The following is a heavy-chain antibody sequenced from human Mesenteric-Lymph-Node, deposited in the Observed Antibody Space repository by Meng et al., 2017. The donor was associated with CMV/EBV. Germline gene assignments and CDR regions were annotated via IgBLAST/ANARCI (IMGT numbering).Heavy chain of an antibody. CDR3: ARGRGAARPGGYYYYYFGMDV. CDR1: GGSISSYY. Sequence: SETLSLTCTVSGGSISSYYWSWIRQPPGKGLEWIGEINHSGSTNYNPSLKSRVSISIDTSKNQFSLKLSSVTAADTAVYYCARGRGAARPGGYYYYYFGMDVWGQGTTVTVSS. D-gene: IGHD6-6*01. V-gene: IGHV4-34*01. CDR2: INHSGST. J-gene: IGHJ6*02.